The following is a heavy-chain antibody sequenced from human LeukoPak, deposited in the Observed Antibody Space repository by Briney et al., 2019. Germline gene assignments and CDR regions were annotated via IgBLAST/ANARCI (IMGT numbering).Heavy chain of an antibody. Sequence: VSGPALVKPPQTLTLTCTFSGFSLSTRGMRVSWIRQPPGKALEWLSRIDWDDDKFYSTSLKTRLTISKDTSKNQVVLTMTNMDPVDTATYYCARIRWDYGSGSYFDYWGQGTLVTVSS. J-gene: IGHJ4*02. CDR2: IDWDDDK. V-gene: IGHV2-70*04. CDR1: GFSLSTRGMR. D-gene: IGHD3-10*01. CDR3: ARIRWDYGSGSYFDY.